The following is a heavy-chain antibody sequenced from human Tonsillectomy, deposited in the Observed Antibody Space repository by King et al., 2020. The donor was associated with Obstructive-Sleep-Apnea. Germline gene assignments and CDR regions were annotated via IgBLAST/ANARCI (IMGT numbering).Heavy chain of an antibody. V-gene: IGHV5-51*01. Sequence: QLVQSGAEVKKPGESLKISCKASGYTFRTHWIGWVRQLPGKDLEWMGIIYPDDSDTRYGPSFQGQVTISADKFISTTYLQWSSLEASDPAMYYCVRRTYCSGGTCHIPFDYWGQGTLVTVSS. D-gene: IGHD2-15*01. J-gene: IGHJ4*02. CDR3: VRRTYCSGGTCHIPFDY. CDR1: GYTFRTHW. CDR2: IYPDDSDT.